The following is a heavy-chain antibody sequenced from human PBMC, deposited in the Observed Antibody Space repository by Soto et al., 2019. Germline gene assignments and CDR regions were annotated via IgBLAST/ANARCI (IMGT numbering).Heavy chain of an antibody. J-gene: IGHJ4*02. Sequence: SGPTLVNPTQTLTLTCTFSGFSLSTSGVGVGWIRQPPGKALEWLALIYWNDDKRYGPSLKSRLTITKDTSENQVALTMTNMDPVDTATYYCAHHKRYCSGGKCYGLGYWGQGTLVTVYS. CDR3: AHHKRYCSGGKCYGLGY. CDR2: IYWNDDK. D-gene: IGHD2-15*01. CDR1: GFSLSTSGVG. V-gene: IGHV2-5*01.